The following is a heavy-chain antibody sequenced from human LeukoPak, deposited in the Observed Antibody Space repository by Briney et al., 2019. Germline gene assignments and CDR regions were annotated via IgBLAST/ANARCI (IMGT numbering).Heavy chain of an antibody. D-gene: IGHD3-3*01. Sequence: PSETLSLTCTVSGVSINSHYWSWIRQPPGKGLEWIGFIYDSGSANYKSSLKSRVTMTVDTSKNQFSLKLNSVSAADTAVYYCARVLQNYYHMDVWGKGTTVTFSS. CDR2: IYDSGSA. V-gene: IGHV4-59*11. CDR1: GVSINSHY. J-gene: IGHJ6*03. CDR3: ARVLQNYYHMDV.